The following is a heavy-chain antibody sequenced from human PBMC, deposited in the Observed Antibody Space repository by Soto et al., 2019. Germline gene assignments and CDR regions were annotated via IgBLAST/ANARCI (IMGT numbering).Heavy chain of an antibody. CDR3: GRVVEGATRHTDLDS. Sequence: SETLSLTCTVSGVSIHNSHSFWGWTRQPPGKGLEFIGTVYYSGGAHYNSSLKSRVTISVDTANNQVSLRMRSLTAADTAVYYCGRVVEGATRHTDLDSWGQGTLVTVSS. J-gene: IGHJ5*01. CDR2: VYYSGGA. V-gene: IGHV4-39*01. CDR1: GVSIHNSHSF. D-gene: IGHD2-21*01.